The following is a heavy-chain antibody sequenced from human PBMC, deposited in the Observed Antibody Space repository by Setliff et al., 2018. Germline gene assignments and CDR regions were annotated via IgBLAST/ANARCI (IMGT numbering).Heavy chain of an antibody. CDR2: ISAYNGNT. Sequence: EASVKVSCKASGYTFTSYGISWVRQAPGQGLEWMGWISAYNGNTNYAQKLQGRVTMTTDTSTRTAYMEVTSLRSDDTAVYYCATEKFPGDWGDYWGQGTLVTVSS. J-gene: IGHJ4*02. D-gene: IGHD2-21*01. CDR1: GYTFTSYG. CDR3: ATEKFPGDWGDY. V-gene: IGHV1-18*01.